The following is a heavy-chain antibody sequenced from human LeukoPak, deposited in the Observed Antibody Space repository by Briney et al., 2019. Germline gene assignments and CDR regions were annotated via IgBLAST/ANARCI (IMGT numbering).Heavy chain of an antibody. Sequence: GGSLRLSCAASGFTFSSYWMSWVRQAPGKGLEWVANIKQDGSEKCYVDSVKGRFTISRDNAKNSLYLQMNSLRAEDTAVYYCAREGYYDILTGYWNDAFDIWGQGTMVTVSS. D-gene: IGHD3-9*01. CDR2: IKQDGSEK. CDR1: GFTFSSYW. J-gene: IGHJ3*02. CDR3: AREGYYDILTGYWNDAFDI. V-gene: IGHV3-7*01.